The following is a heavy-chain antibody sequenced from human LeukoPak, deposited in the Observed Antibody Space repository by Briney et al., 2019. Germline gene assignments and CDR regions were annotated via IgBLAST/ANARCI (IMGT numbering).Heavy chain of an antibody. V-gene: IGHV4-4*07. CDR2: IYTSGST. CDR3: ARDPDYGDYGGAYFDY. J-gene: IGHJ4*02. CDR1: GGSISSYY. Sequence: PSETLSLTCTVSGGSISSYYWSWIRQPAGKGLEWIGRIYTSGSTNYNPSLKSRVTMSVITSKNQFSLKLSSVTAADTAVYYCARDPDYGDYGGAYFDYWGQGTLVTVSS. D-gene: IGHD4-17*01.